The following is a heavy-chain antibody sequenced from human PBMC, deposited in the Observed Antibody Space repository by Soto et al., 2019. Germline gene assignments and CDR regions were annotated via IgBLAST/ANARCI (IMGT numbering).Heavy chain of an antibody. V-gene: IGHV3-30*18. CDR3: AKDQRFLDDYYYYGMDV. Sequence: SLRLSCAASGFIFSNYGVHWVRQAPGKGLEWVAVISYDGSNKYYANSVKGRFTISRDNSKNTLYLQMNSLRAEDTAVYSCAKDQRFLDDYYYYGMDVWGQGTTVTVSS. D-gene: IGHD3-3*01. J-gene: IGHJ6*02. CDR1: GFIFSNYG. CDR2: ISYDGSNK.